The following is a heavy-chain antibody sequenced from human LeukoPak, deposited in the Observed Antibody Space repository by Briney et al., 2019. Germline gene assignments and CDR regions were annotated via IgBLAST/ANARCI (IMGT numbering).Heavy chain of an antibody. J-gene: IGHJ3*02. V-gene: IGHV3-64*01. Sequence: GGSLRLSCAASGFTFSSYAMHWVRQAPGKGLEYVSAISSNGGSTYYANSVKGRFTISRDNSKNTLYLQMGSLRAEDMAVYYRALRAGLGPLAPGAFDIWGQGTMVTVSS. D-gene: IGHD6-19*01. CDR1: GFTFSSYA. CDR3: ALRAGLGPLAPGAFDI. CDR2: ISSNGGST.